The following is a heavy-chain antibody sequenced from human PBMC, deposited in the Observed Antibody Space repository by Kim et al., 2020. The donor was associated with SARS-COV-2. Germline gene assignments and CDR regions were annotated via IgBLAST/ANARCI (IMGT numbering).Heavy chain of an antibody. J-gene: IGHJ4*02. CDR3: ARASDLMGFYRSSWYVGFGERGAARFDY. CDR2: ISSSSYI. V-gene: IGHV3-21*01. D-gene: IGHD6-13*01. Sequence: GGSLRLSCAASGFTFSSYSMNWVRQAPGKGLEWVSSISSSSYIYYADSVKGRFTISRDNAKNSLYLQMNSLRAEDTAVYYCARASDLMGFYRSSWYVGFGERGAARFDYWGQGTLVTVSS. CDR1: GFTFSSYS.